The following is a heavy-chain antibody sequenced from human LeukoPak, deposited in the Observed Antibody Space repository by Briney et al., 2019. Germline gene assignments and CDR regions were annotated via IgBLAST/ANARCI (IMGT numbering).Heavy chain of an antibody. Sequence: GASVKVSCKASGYTFTSYDINWVRQATGQGLEWMGWMNPNSGNTGYARKFQGRVTITRNTSISTAYMELSSLRSEDTAVYYCARVGVVPAAPTYYYYYMDVWGKGTTVTVSS. CDR2: MNPNSGNT. CDR3: ARVGVVPAAPTYYYYYMDV. CDR1: GYTFTSYD. D-gene: IGHD2-2*01. J-gene: IGHJ6*03. V-gene: IGHV1-8*03.